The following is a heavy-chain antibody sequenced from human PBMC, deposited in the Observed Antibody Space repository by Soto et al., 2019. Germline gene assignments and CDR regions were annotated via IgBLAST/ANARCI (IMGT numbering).Heavy chain of an antibody. Sequence: ESGGGVVQPGRSLRLSCAASGSTFSEYAMHWVRQAPGKGLARVAVVSHDGRNAHYADSVKGRFTISRDSSKNTVSLEMTSLRAEDTAVYYCAKGGRQWLVTSDFNYWGQGALVTVSS. V-gene: IGHV3-30*18. CDR3: AKGGRQWLVTSDFNY. D-gene: IGHD6-19*01. CDR1: GSTFSEYA. J-gene: IGHJ4*02. CDR2: VSHDGRNA.